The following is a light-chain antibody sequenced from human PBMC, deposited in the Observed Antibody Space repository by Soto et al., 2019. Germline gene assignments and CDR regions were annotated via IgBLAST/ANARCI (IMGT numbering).Light chain of an antibody. V-gene: IGLV2-14*03. CDR3: TSYTSSSTLD. CDR2: NVS. J-gene: IGLJ2*01. CDR1: SSDVGGYNY. Sequence: QSALTQPASVSGSPGQSITISCTGTSSDVGGYNYVSWYQQHPGKAPKLMIYNVSHRPSGVSNRFSGSKSGNTASLTISGLQSEDEADYYCTSYTSSSTLDFGGGTKVTVL.